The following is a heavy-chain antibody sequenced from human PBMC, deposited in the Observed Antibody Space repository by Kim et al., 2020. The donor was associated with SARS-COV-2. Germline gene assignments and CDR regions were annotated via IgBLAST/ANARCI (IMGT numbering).Heavy chain of an antibody. CDR2: ISYDGSNK. Sequence: GGSLRLSCAASGFTFSSYGMHWVRQAPGKGLEWVAVISYDGSNKYYADSVKGRFTISRDNSKNTLYLQMNSLRAEDTAVYYCAKPLYYYDSSGYYFDYWG. V-gene: IGHV3-30*18. CDR1: GFTFSSYG. D-gene: IGHD3-22*01. CDR3: AKPLYYYDSSGYYFDY. J-gene: IGHJ4*01.